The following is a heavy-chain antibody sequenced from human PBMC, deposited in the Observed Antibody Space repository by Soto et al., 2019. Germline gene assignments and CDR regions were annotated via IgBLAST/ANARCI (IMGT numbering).Heavy chain of an antibody. CDR3: ARGGQDIVVVLAEGMDV. D-gene: IGHD2-15*01. V-gene: IGHV3-21*01. Sequence: PGGSLRLSCAASGFTFSSYSMNWVRQAPGKGLEWVSSISSSSSYIYYADSVKGRFTISRDNAKNSLYLQMNGLRAEDTAVYYCARGGQDIVVVLAEGMDVWGQGTTVTVSS. J-gene: IGHJ6*02. CDR1: GFTFSSYS. CDR2: ISSSSSYI.